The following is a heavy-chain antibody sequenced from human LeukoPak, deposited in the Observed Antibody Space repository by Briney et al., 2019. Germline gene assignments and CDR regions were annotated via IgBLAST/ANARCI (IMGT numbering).Heavy chain of an antibody. CDR1: GYTFTSYG. V-gene: IGHV1-18*01. CDR3: ARVRSMDYYDSSGGVFDI. J-gene: IGHJ3*02. CDR2: ISAYNGNT. Sequence: ASVKVSCKASGYTFTSYGISWVRQAPGQGLERMGWISAYNGNTNYAQKLQGRVTMTTDTSTSTAYMELRSLRSDDTAVYYCARVRSMDYYDSSGGVFDIWGQGTMVTVSS. D-gene: IGHD3-22*01.